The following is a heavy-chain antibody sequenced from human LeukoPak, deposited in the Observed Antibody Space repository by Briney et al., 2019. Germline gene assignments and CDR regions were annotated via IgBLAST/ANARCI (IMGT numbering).Heavy chain of an antibody. Sequence: SETLSLTCTVSGGSISSYYWSWIRQPPGKGLEWIGYIYYSGGTNYNPSLKSRVTISVDTSKNQFSLKLSSVTAADTAVYYCARGYYDSSGYWSIDYWGQGTLVTVSS. CDR3: ARGYYDSSGYWSIDY. D-gene: IGHD3-22*01. V-gene: IGHV4-59*01. CDR1: GGSISSYY. J-gene: IGHJ4*02. CDR2: IYYSGGT.